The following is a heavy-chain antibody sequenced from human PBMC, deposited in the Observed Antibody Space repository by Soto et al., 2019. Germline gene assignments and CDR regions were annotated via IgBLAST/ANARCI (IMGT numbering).Heavy chain of an antibody. V-gene: IGHV4-34*01. CDR2: INISGST. CDR3: ARGWGRIFDY. D-gene: IGHD7-27*01. J-gene: IGHJ4*02. CDR1: GGSFSGYY. Sequence: ASETPSLTCAVYGGSFSGYYWNWIRQPPGKRLGRIGEINISGSTNYNPSLKSRVTISVDTSKNHFSLKLSSVTAADTAVYYCARGWGRIFDYWGQGTLVTVSS.